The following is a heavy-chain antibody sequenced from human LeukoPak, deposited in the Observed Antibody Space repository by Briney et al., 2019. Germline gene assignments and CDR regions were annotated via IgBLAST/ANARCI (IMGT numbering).Heavy chain of an antibody. CDR3: ARGGGYSSSWYLFDY. CDR2: IIPIFGTA. V-gene: IGHV1-69*13. CDR1: GGTFSSYA. J-gene: IGHJ4*02. D-gene: IGHD6-13*01. Sequence: SVKVSCKASGGTFSSYAISWVRQAPGQGLEWMGGIIPIFGTANYAQKFQGRVTITADESTSTACMELSSLRSEDTAVYYCARGGGYSSSWYLFDYWGQGTLVTVSS.